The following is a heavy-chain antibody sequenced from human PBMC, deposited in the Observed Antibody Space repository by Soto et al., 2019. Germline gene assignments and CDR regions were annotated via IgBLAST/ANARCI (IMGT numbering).Heavy chain of an antibody. J-gene: IGHJ6*03. Sequence: PSETLSLTCAVYGGSFSGYYWSWIRQPPGKGLEWIGEINHSGSTNYNPSLKSRVTISVDTSKNQFSLKLSSVTAADTAVYYCASNYYGSGALPYYMDVWGKGTTVTVSS. CDR2: INHSGST. V-gene: IGHV4-34*01. CDR3: ASNYYGSGALPYYMDV. CDR1: GGSFSGYY. D-gene: IGHD3-10*01.